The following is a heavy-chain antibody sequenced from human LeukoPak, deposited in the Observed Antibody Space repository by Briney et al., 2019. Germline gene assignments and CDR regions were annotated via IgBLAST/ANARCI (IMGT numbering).Heavy chain of an antibody. CDR1: GFSFSDYY. D-gene: IGHD6-19*01. CDR2: ISYDGSNK. Sequence: GGSLRLSCAASGFSFSDYYMHWVRQAPGKGLEWVAVISYDGSNKYYADSVKGRFSISRDNSENTLYLQMNSLTTEDTAVYYCAKVRWDNFGWYYLDNWGQGTLVTVSS. J-gene: IGHJ4*02. CDR3: AKVRWDNFGWYYLDN. V-gene: IGHV3-30*18.